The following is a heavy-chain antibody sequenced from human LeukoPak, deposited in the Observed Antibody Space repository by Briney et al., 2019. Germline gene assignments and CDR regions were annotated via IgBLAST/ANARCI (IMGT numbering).Heavy chain of an antibody. D-gene: IGHD6-19*01. CDR1: GFTFSSYG. Sequence: GSLRLSCAASGFTFSSYGMHWVRQAPGKGLEWVAFIRYDGSNKYYADSVKGRFTISRDNSKNTLYLQMNSLRAEDTAVYYCARGVRIAVAGYIDYWGQGTLVTVSS. CDR3: ARGVRIAVAGYIDY. J-gene: IGHJ4*02. V-gene: IGHV3-30*02. CDR2: IRYDGSNK.